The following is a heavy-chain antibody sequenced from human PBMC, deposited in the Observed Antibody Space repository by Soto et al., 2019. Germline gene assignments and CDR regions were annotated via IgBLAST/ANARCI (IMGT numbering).Heavy chain of an antibody. CDR2: INPNSGGT. Sequence: ASVQVSCKASVYTPTGHYMHRVRQAPGQGLEWMGWINPNSGGTNYAQKFQGRVTMTRDTSISTAYMELSRLRYDDTAVYYCAAVAGTSFDYWGQGTLVTVSS. J-gene: IGHJ4*02. D-gene: IGHD6-19*01. V-gene: IGHV1-2*02. CDR1: VYTPTGHY. CDR3: AAVAGTSFDY.